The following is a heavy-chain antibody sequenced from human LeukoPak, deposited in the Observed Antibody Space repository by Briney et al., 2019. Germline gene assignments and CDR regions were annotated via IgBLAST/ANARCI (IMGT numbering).Heavy chain of an antibody. Sequence: SETLSLTCTVSGGSISSSSYYWGWIRQPPGKGLEWIGSIYYSGSTYYNPSLKSRVTISVDTSKNQFSLKLSSVTAADTAVYYCASGAVYCSSTSCYVRGHYYFDYWGQGTLVTVSS. CDR1: GGSISSSSYY. J-gene: IGHJ4*02. CDR2: IYYSGST. CDR3: ASGAVYCSSTSCYVRGHYYFDY. V-gene: IGHV4-39*01. D-gene: IGHD2-2*01.